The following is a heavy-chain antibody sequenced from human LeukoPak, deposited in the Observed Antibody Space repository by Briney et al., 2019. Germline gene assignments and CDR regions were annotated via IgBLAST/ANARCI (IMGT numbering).Heavy chain of an antibody. D-gene: IGHD1-26*01. CDR1: GYTFTGYY. V-gene: IGHV1-2*06. CDR2: INPNNGAT. Sequence: ASVKVSCKASGYTFTGYYMHWVRQAPGQGLEWKGRINPNNGATNYAQKLQGRVTITGDTSISTAYMELSSLRSDDTAVYYCTRETGSYHGNDYWGQGTLVTVSS. CDR3: TRETGSYHGNDY. J-gene: IGHJ4*02.